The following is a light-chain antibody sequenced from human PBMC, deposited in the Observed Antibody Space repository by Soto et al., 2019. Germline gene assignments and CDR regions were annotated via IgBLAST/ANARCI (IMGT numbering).Light chain of an antibody. CDR3: HQYGTSPYT. Sequence: EIVLTQSPGTLSLSPGERATLSCRASQSIISSYLVWYQQKPGQAPRLLIYGASSRATGIPDRFSGSGSGTDFTLSIRRLEPEDSAVYYCHQYGTSPYTFGQGTKLEIK. J-gene: IGKJ2*01. CDR1: QSIISSY. V-gene: IGKV3-20*01. CDR2: GAS.